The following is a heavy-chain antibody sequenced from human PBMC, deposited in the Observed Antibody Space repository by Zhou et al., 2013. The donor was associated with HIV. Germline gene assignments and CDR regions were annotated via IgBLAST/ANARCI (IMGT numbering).Heavy chain of an antibody. CDR3: AIDRVLQQRLENTLAI. CDR1: GFTLRDLS. CDR2: FDPEGRET. J-gene: IGHJ3*02. Sequence: QVELVQSGTEVKKPGASVKVSCRVSGFTLRDLSIHWVRQAPGSGPEWLGRFDPEGRETTYSQKFQGRVTMTGDISADTAYFEATRLTPDDTAIYYCAIDRVLQQRLENTLAIWGQGTWVSVSS. D-gene: IGHD4-4*01. V-gene: IGHV1-24*01.